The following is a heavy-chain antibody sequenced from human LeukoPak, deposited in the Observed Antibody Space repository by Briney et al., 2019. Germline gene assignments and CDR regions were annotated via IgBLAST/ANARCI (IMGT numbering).Heavy chain of an antibody. CDR1: GGSISSYY. D-gene: IGHD2-2*01. Sequence: SETLSLTCTVSGGSISSYYWSWIRQPAGKGLECIGRIYTSGSTNYNPSLKSRVTMSVDTSKNQFSLKLSSVTAADTAVYYCAREAEDIVVVPAATYYYYYYMDVWGKGTTVTVSS. CDR3: AREAEDIVVVPAATYYYYYYMDV. J-gene: IGHJ6*03. CDR2: IYTSGST. V-gene: IGHV4-4*07.